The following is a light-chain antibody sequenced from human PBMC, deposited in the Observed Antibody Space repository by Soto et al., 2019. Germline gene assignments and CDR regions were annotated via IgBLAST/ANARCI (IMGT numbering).Light chain of an antibody. CDR2: EVI. CDR3: CSYAGSRFYV. Sequence: QSVLTQPASVSGSPGQSITISCTGTSSDVGSYNLVSWFQHHPDKAPKLIIYEVIKRPSGVSNRFSGSKSGNTASLTISGLQADDEGDYYCCSYAGSRFYVFGSGTQLTVL. CDR1: SSDVGSYNL. J-gene: IGLJ7*01. V-gene: IGLV2-23*02.